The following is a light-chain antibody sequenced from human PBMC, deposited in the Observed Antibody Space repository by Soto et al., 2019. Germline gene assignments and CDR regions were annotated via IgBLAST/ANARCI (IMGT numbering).Light chain of an antibody. J-gene: IGKJ1*01. V-gene: IGKV3-20*01. CDR3: QQYGSSRWT. CDR2: GAS. CDR1: QSVTSSL. Sequence: EIVLTQSPVTLSLSPGERATLSCRASQSVTSSLLAWYQQKPGQAPRLLIYGASSRATGIPDRFSGSGSGTDFTLTISRLEPEDFAVYYCQQYGSSRWTFGQGTKVDIK.